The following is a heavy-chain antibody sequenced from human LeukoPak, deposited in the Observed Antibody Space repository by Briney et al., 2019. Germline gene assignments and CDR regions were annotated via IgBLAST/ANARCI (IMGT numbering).Heavy chain of an antibody. Sequence: ASVKVSCKASGYTFTSYGISWVRQAPGQGLEWMGWISAYNGNTNYAQKLQGRVTMTTDTSTSTAYLELRRLRSDDTAVYYCALSWSWKNWFDPWGQGTLVTVSS. J-gene: IGHJ5*02. CDR2: ISAYNGNT. D-gene: IGHD1-1*01. CDR1: GYTFTSYG. V-gene: IGHV1-18*01. CDR3: ALSWSWKNWFDP.